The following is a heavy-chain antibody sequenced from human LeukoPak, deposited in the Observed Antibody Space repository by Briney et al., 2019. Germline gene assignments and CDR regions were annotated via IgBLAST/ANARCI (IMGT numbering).Heavy chain of an antibody. Sequence: GGSLRLSCAASGFMFDDCGMDWVRQAPGKGLEWVSSISSSSSYIYYADSVKGRFTISRDNAKNSLYLQMNSLRAEDTAVYYCARDMFGGRDYWGQGTLVTVSS. CDR2: ISSSSSYI. J-gene: IGHJ4*02. D-gene: IGHD3-10*02. CDR1: GFMFDDCG. V-gene: IGHV3-21*01. CDR3: ARDMFGGRDY.